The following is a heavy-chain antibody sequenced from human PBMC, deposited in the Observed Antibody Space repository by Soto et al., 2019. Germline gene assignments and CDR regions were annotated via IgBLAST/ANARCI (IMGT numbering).Heavy chain of an antibody. J-gene: IGHJ5*01. Sequence: EVQLVESGGGLVKPGGSLRLSCAASGFTFSRYGMSWVRQAPGKGLEWVASFSMTTSYVYYADSVKGRFSISRDNAKKILYLEMYALRTEDTAVYYCARDPSEGRVGNWFESWGQGTLVTVSS. CDR1: GFTFSRYG. D-gene: IGHD2-2*01. CDR3: ARDPSEGRVGNWFES. CDR2: FSMTTSYV. V-gene: IGHV3-21*01.